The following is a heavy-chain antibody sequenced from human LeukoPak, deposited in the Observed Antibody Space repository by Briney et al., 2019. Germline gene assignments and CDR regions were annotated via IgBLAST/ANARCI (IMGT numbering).Heavy chain of an antibody. CDR3: ARGLDYYYDSSGYYLFDY. Sequence: ASVKVSCKASGYTFSTYYMHWVRQAPGQGLEWMGWMNPNSGNTGYAQKFQGRVTMTRNTSISTAYMELSSLRSEDTAVYYCARGLDYYYDSSGYYLFDYWGQGTLVTVSS. CDR1: GYTFSTYY. D-gene: IGHD3-22*01. J-gene: IGHJ4*02. V-gene: IGHV1-8*02. CDR2: MNPNSGNT.